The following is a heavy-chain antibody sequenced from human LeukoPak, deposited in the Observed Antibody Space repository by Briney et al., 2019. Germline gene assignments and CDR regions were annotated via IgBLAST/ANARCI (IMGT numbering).Heavy chain of an antibody. CDR3: ARVRFSTYGYYFDN. CDR1: GFTFSSYW. J-gene: IGHJ4*02. D-gene: IGHD3-10*01. Sequence: GGSLRLSCAASGFTFSSYWMLWVRQAPGKGLVWVSRINSGGNSTNYADSVKGRFTISRDNAKNTLYLQMNSLRAEDTAVYYCARVRFSTYGYYFDNWGQGTLVTVSS. V-gene: IGHV3-74*01. CDR2: INSGGNST.